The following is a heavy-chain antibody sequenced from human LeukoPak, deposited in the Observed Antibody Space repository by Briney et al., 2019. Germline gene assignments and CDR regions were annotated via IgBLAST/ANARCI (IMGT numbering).Heavy chain of an antibody. CDR1: GFTFSSYA. Sequence: GGSLRLSCAASGFTFSSYAMSWVRQAPGKGLEWVSAISGSGGSTYYADSVKGRFTISRDNSKNTLYLQMNSLRAEDTAVYYCAKATTSGNYYGMDVWGQGTTVTVSS. J-gene: IGHJ6*02. V-gene: IGHV3-23*01. CDR3: AKATTSGNYYGMDV. CDR2: ISGSGGST. D-gene: IGHD1-26*01.